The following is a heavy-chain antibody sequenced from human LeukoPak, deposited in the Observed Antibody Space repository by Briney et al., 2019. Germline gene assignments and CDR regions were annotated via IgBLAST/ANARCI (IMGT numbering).Heavy chain of an antibody. V-gene: IGHV3-7*03. D-gene: IGHD3-16*01. CDR3: AKVPRTAMITFGGAIPYYFDY. Sequence: GGSLRLSCAASGFTFSSYWMSWVRQAPGKGLEWVANIKQDGSEKYYVDSVKGRFTISRDNAKNSLYLQMNSLRAEDTAVYYCAKVPRTAMITFGGAIPYYFDYWGQGTLVTVSS. J-gene: IGHJ4*02. CDR2: IKQDGSEK. CDR1: GFTFSSYW.